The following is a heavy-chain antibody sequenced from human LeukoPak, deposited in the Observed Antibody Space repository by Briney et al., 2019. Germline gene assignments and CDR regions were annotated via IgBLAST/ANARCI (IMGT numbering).Heavy chain of an antibody. CDR1: GFTFSSYA. CDR3: AKSRRDLYDAFDI. V-gene: IGHV3-23*01. D-gene: IGHD1-1*01. J-gene: IGHJ3*02. CDR2: VSASGGST. Sequence: AGGSLRLSCAASGFTFSSYAMSWVRQAPGKGLEWVSAVSASGGSTYYADSVKGRFTISRDNSKNTLYLQMNSLRAEDTAVYYCAKSRRDLYDAFDIWGQGTMVTVSS.